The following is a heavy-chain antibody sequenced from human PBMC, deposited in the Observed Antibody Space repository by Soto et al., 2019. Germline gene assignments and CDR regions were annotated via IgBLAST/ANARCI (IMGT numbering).Heavy chain of an antibody. CDR3: ARDSHQWLVLFWFDP. Sequence: QVQLVESGGGVVQPGRSLRLSCAASGFTFSSYAMHWVRQAPGKGLEWVAVIPYDGSNKYYADSVKGRFTISRDNSKNTLYLQMNSLRAEDTAVYYCARDSHQWLVLFWFDPWGQGTLVTVSS. J-gene: IGHJ5*02. V-gene: IGHV3-30-3*01. CDR1: GFTFSSYA. D-gene: IGHD6-19*01. CDR2: IPYDGSNK.